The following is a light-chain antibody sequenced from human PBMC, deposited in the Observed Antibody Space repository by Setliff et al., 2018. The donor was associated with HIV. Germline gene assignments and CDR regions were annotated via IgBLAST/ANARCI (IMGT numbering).Light chain of an antibody. J-gene: IGKJ1*01. Sequence: DIVLTQSPDSLAVSLGERATINCTSSQSVFYNSYKKNFLAWYQQKRGQPPKLLIYWASTRESGVPDRFNGSGSGTDFTLTITTVQAEDVAVYYCQQYYSTPETFGQGTKVDIK. CDR3: QQYYSTPET. CDR2: WAS. V-gene: IGKV4-1*01. CDR1: QSVFYNSYKKNF.